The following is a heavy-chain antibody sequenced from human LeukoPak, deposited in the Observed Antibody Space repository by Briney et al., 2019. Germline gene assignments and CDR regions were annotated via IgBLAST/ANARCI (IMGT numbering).Heavy chain of an antibody. CDR2: IKLDGSEK. V-gene: IGHV3-7*03. CDR1: GFTFSSYG. CDR3: ARDQYDTWSRRGNFDS. Sequence: GRSLRLSCAASGFTFSSYGMHWVRQAPGKGLEWVANIKLDGSEKNYVDSVKGRFTISRDNTKNSLYLQMNSLRVEDTAVFYCARDQYDTWSRRGNFDSWGQGTLVIVSS. J-gene: IGHJ4*02. D-gene: IGHD3-3*01.